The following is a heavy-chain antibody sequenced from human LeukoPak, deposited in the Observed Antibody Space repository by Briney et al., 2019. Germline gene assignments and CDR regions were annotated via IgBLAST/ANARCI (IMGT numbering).Heavy chain of an antibody. J-gene: IGHJ4*02. CDR3: ARHIAAAGRFDY. CDR2: IYYSGST. Sequence: NASETLSLTCTVSGGSISSYYWSWIRQPPGEGLEWIGYIYYSGSTNYNPSLKSRVTISVDRSKSQFSLKVSSVTAADTAVYYCARHIAAAGRFDYWGQGTLVTVSS. V-gene: IGHV4-59*08. D-gene: IGHD6-13*01. CDR1: GGSISSYY.